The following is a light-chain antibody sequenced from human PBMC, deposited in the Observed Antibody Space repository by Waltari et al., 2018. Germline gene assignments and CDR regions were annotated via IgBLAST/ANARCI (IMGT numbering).Light chain of an antibody. CDR3: QQYNDWPFT. CDR1: QSVASN. V-gene: IGKV3-15*01. J-gene: IGKJ3*01. CDR2: GAS. Sequence: EIVMTQSPATLSVSPGDRATLSCRASQSVASNLAWYQQKPGQAPRHPIYGASNGATGIPAGFSGSGSGTDFTLTISSLQSEDFAVYYCQQYNDWPFTFGPGTKVDFK.